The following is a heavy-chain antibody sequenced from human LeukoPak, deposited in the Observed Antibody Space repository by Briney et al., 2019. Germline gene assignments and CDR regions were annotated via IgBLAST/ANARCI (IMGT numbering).Heavy chain of an antibody. V-gene: IGHV3-21*01. CDR3: ARDTTWFGEPHPFDY. J-gene: IGHJ4*02. CDR2: ISSSSSYI. CDR1: GFTFSSYS. D-gene: IGHD3-10*01. Sequence: PGGSLRLSCAASGFTFSSYSMNWVRQAPGKGLEWVSSISSSSSYIYYADSVKGRFTISRDNAKNSLYLQMNSLRAEDTAVYYCARDTTWFGEPHPFDYWGQGTLVTVSS.